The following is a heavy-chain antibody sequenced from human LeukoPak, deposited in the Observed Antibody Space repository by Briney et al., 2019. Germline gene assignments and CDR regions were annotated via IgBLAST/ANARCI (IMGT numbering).Heavy chain of an antibody. J-gene: IGHJ6*03. D-gene: IGHD2-15*01. CDR3: AKDRTDCSGGSCYSLSYYYYMDV. V-gene: IGHV3-9*01. Sequence: GRSLRLSCAASGFTFDDYAMHWVRQAPGKGLEWVSGISWNSGSIGYADSVKGRFTISRDNAKNSLYLQMNSLRAEDTALYYCAKDRTDCSGGSCYSLSYYYYMDVWGKGTTVTVSS. CDR1: GFTFDDYA. CDR2: ISWNSGSI.